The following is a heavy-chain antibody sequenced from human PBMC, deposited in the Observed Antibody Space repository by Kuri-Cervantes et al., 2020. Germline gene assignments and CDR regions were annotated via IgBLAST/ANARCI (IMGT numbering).Heavy chain of an antibody. CDR3: AKVYRGGRECMDV. J-gene: IGHJ6*02. CDR1: GFTFSSYA. Sequence: AGSLRLSCAASGFTFSSYAMSWVRQAPGKGLEWVSAISGSGGSTYYADSVKGRFTITSDNPKNTLYLQMNRLRAEYTAVYYCAKVYRGGRECMDVWGQGTTVTVSS. V-gene: IGHV3-23*01. D-gene: IGHD1-14*01. CDR2: ISGSGGST.